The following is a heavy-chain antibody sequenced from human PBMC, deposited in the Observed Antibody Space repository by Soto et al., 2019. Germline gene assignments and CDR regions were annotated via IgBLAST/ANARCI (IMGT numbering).Heavy chain of an antibody. CDR2: ISSSSSYI. Sequence: EVQLVESGGGLVKPGGSLRLSCAASGFTFSSYSMNWVRQAPGKGLEWVSSISSSSSYIYYADSVKGRFTISRDNAKNSLYLQMNSLRAEDRAVYYCASLWNDGYYYYGMDVWGQGTTVTVSS. CDR3: ASLWNDGYYYYGMDV. V-gene: IGHV3-21*01. J-gene: IGHJ6*02. D-gene: IGHD1-1*01. CDR1: GFTFSSYS.